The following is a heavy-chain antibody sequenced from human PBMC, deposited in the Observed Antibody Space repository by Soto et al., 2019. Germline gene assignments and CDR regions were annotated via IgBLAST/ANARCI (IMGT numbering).Heavy chain of an antibody. Sequence: QVQLVQSGAEVKKPGASVKVSCKASGYTFGSYGMTWVRQAPGQGLEWMGWISAYNGNTDYAQKFQGRVTLTTDTSTDTAYMELRSLRSDDTAVYYCARDRVVVPGWFDPWGQGTLGTVSS. J-gene: IGHJ5*02. CDR2: ISAYNGNT. CDR3: ARDRVVVPGWFDP. D-gene: IGHD3-3*01. V-gene: IGHV1-18*01. CDR1: GYTFGSYG.